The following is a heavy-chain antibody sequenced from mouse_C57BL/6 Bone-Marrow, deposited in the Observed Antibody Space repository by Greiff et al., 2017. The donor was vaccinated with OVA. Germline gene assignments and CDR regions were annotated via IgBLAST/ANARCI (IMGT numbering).Heavy chain of an antibody. CDR1: GYTFTSYW. CDR2: IDPSDSYT. Sequence: QVQLKQPGAELVKPGASVKLSCKASGYTFTSYWMQWVKQRPGQGLEWIGEIDPSDSYTNYNQKFKGKATLTVDTSSSPAYMQLSSLTSEDSAVYYCARDRGTVPHWYFDVWGTGTTVTVSS. D-gene: IGHD1-1*01. CDR3: ARDRGTVPHWYFDV. V-gene: IGHV1-50*01. J-gene: IGHJ1*03.